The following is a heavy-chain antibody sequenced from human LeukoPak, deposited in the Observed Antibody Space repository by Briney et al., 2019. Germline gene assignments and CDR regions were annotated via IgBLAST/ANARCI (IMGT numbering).Heavy chain of an antibody. CDR2: IHYSGTT. Sequence: SETLSLTCTVSGGSISSSSDYWGWIRQPPGKGLEYIGSIHYSGTTYYNPSLKSRVSMSVDMSKNQFSLKLSSVTAADTAVYYCARHYYDSSGYRRDYYFDYWGQGTLVTVSS. D-gene: IGHD3-22*01. J-gene: IGHJ4*02. V-gene: IGHV4-39*01. CDR1: GGSISSSSDY. CDR3: ARHYYDSSGYRRDYYFDY.